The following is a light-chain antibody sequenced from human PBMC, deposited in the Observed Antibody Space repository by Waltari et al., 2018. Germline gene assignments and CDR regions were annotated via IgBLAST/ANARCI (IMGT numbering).Light chain of an antibody. CDR2: DAS. Sequence: DIQMTQSPSTLSPSVGDTVTITCRASQSISDYLAWYQQNPGKAPKLLIYDASTLKNGVPSRFSGSVSGTEFTLTISSLQPDDFATYYCQHYSGFSSRTFGQGTKVDIK. CDR1: QSISDY. J-gene: IGKJ1*01. V-gene: IGKV1-5*01. CDR3: QHYSGFSSRT.